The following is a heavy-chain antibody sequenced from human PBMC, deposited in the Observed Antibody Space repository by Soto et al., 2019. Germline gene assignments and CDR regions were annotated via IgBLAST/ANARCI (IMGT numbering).Heavy chain of an antibody. Sequence: QVQLVESGGGVVQPGRSLRLSCGASGFTFSSFGMYWVRQAPGKGLEWVAIISYDGSSKYYADSVKGRFTVSRDNSKNTLYLQMNSLRTEDTAVYYCAKDFKTLSPDSYFDYWGQGTLVSVSS. J-gene: IGHJ4*02. D-gene: IGHD3-3*02. CDR1: GFTFSSFG. CDR2: ISYDGSSK. CDR3: AKDFKTLSPDSYFDY. V-gene: IGHV3-30*18.